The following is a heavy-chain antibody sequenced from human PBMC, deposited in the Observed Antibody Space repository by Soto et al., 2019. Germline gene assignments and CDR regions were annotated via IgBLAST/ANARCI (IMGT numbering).Heavy chain of an antibody. D-gene: IGHD3-3*01. CDR1: GGSVSSGDYY. CDR2: IYYSGNT. CDR3: ARVWSRDGYSIGH. J-gene: IGHJ4*02. V-gene: IGHV4-30-4*01. Sequence: QVQLQESGPGLVKPSQTLSLTCTVSGGSVSSGDYYWTWIRQPPGKGLEWIGYIYYSGNTHYNPSRKSRVNISVDTSKNQFSLKLSSVTAADTAVYYCARVWSRDGYSIGHWGQGTLVTVSS.